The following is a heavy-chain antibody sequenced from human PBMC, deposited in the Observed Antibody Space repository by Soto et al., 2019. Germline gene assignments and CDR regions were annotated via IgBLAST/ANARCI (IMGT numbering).Heavy chain of an antibody. CDR2: ISAYNGKT. J-gene: IGHJ4*02. CDR3: ARDPHYYDTSDDFHX. Sequence: ASVKVSCKASGYTFTSYGISWVRQAPGQGLEWMGFISAYNGKTNYAQKLQGRVTMTKDTSTSTAYMELRSLRSDDTAVYYCARDPHYYDTSDDFHXWGQGTLVTVSX. CDR1: GYTFTSYG. V-gene: IGHV1-18*04. D-gene: IGHD3-22*01.